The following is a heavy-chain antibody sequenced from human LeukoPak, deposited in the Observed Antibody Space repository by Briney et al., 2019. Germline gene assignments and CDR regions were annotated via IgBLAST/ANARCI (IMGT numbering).Heavy chain of an antibody. CDR3: ARGLSRITLFSRAFDI. CDR1: GGSFSGYY. Sequence: PSETLSLTCAVYGGSFSGYYWSWIRQPPGKGLEWIGEINHSGSTNYNPSLKSRVTISVDTSKNQFSLKLSSVTAADTAVYYSARGLSRITLFSRAFDIWGQGTMVTVSS. D-gene: IGHD3-10*01. V-gene: IGHV4-34*01. CDR2: INHSGST. J-gene: IGHJ3*02.